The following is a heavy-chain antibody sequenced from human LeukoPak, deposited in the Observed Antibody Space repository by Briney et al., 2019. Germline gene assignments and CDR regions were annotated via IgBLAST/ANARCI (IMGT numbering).Heavy chain of an antibody. V-gene: IGHV3-43D*03. CDR2: ISWDGGST. Sequence: PGGSLRLSCAASGFTFDDYAMHWVRQAPGKGLEWVSLISWDGGSTYYADSVKGRFTISRDNSKNSLYLQMNSLRAEDTALYYCAKGDYYDSSRIDYWGQGTLVTVSS. CDR1: GFTFDDYA. J-gene: IGHJ4*02. CDR3: AKGDYYDSSRIDY. D-gene: IGHD3-22*01.